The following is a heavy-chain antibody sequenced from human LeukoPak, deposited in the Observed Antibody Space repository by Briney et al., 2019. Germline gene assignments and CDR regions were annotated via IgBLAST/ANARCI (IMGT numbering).Heavy chain of an antibody. CDR1: GFTFDDYA. D-gene: IGHD5-12*01. Sequence: GGSLRLSCAASGFTFDDYAMHWVRQAPGKGLEWVSGISWNSGSIGYADSVKGRFTISRDNAKNSLYLQMNSLRAEDTAFYYCAKHRAARGYKGFDYWGKGTLVTVSS. CDR3: AKHRAARGYKGFDY. J-gene: IGHJ4*02. CDR2: ISWNSGSI. V-gene: IGHV3-9*01.